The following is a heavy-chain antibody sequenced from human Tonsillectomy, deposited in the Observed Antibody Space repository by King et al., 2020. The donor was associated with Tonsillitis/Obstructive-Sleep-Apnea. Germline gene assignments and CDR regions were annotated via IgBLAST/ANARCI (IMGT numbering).Heavy chain of an antibody. J-gene: IGHJ2*01. V-gene: IGHV3-11*06. Sequence: VQLVESGGGLVKPGGSLRLSCAASGFTFSDHYMSWIRQAPGKGLEWLSSISSGTSYTNYADSVKGRFTVSRENAKNSLYLQMNSLRDDDTAVYYCAWRPKRAVVNYWYFDVWGRGTLGTVSS. CDR2: ISSGTSYT. CDR1: GFTFSDHY. CDR3: AWRPKRAVVNYWYFDV. D-gene: IGHD6-19*01.